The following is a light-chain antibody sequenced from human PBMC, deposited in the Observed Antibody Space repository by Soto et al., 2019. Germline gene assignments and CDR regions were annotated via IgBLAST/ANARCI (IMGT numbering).Light chain of an antibody. CDR3: CSYGDSATYV. CDR2: EVN. V-gene: IGLV2-23*02. J-gene: IGLJ1*01. Sequence: QSVLTQPASVSGSPGQSITISCTGTSSNVGSRKLVSWYQQHPGKAPKLIIFEVNRRPSGVSNRFSGSRSGNTASLTISGLQVEDEADYYCCSYGDSATYVFGTGTKLTVL. CDR1: SSNVGSRKL.